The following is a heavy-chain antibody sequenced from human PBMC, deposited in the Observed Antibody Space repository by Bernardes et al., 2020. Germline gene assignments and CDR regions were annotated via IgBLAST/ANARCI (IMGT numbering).Heavy chain of an antibody. CDR2: ISSSSSYI. J-gene: IGHJ4*02. Sequence: GSLRLSCAASGFTFSSYSMNWVRQAPGKGLEWVSSISSSSSYIYYADSVKGRFTISRDNAKNSLYLQMNSLRAEDTAVYYCARDSQWLVPFDYWGQGTLVTVSS. D-gene: IGHD6-19*01. CDR3: ARDSQWLVPFDY. V-gene: IGHV3-21*01. CDR1: GFTFSSYS.